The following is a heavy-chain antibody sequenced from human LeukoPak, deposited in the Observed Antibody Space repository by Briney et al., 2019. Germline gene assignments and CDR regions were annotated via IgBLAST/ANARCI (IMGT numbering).Heavy chain of an antibody. V-gene: IGHV1-2*06. J-gene: IGHJ4*02. D-gene: IGHD3-3*01. CDR2: INPNSGGT. CDR3: ARSQNVLRYLEWVFAY. CDR1: GYTFTGYY. Sequence: ASVKVSCKASGYTFTGYYMHWVRQAPGQGLEWMGRINPNSGGTNYAQKFQGRVTMTRDTSISTAYMELSRLRSDDTAVYYCARSQNVLRYLEWVFAYWGQGTLVTVSS.